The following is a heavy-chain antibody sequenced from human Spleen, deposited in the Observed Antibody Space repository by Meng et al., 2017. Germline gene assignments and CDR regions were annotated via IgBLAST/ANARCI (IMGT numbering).Heavy chain of an antibody. J-gene: IGHJ4*02. Sequence: GGSLRLSCAASGFTFSSYAMSWVRQAPGKGLEWVSVVSGSGGSTSYTDSVKGRFTISRDNSKKTLYLEMNSLRADDTAVYYCAKNSGYDLDENWGQGTLVTVSS. D-gene: IGHD5-12*01. CDR3: AKNSGYDLDEN. V-gene: IGHV3-23*01. CDR1: GFTFSSYA. CDR2: VSGSGGST.